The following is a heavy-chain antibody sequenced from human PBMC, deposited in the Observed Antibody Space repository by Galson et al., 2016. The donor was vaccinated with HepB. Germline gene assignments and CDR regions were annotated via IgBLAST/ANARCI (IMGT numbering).Heavy chain of an antibody. CDR3: AGGGGITRVRGVMPGWFDP. D-gene: IGHD3-10*01. Sequence: SVKVSCKASGGTFSNFAISWLRQAPGQGLEWMGGIIPLFGATNYAQKFQGRVTITADKSTTTGYMDLSSLRAEDTAVYYCAGGGGITRVRGVMPGWFDPWGQGTLITVSS. V-gene: IGHV1-69*06. CDR1: GGTFSNFA. CDR2: IIPLFGAT. J-gene: IGHJ5*02.